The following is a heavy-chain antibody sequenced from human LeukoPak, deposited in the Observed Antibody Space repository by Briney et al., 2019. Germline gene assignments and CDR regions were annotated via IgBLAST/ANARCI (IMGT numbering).Heavy chain of an antibody. Sequence: PGGSLRLSCAASGFTFSSYGMHWVRQAPGKGLEWVAVIWYDGSNKYYADSVKGRFTISRDNSKNTLYLQMNSLRAEDTAVYYCARDQEYSSSWYPFNYYGMDVWGQGTTDTVSS. CDR2: IWYDGSNK. CDR1: GFTFSSYG. V-gene: IGHV3-33*01. J-gene: IGHJ6*02. CDR3: ARDQEYSSSWYPFNYYGMDV. D-gene: IGHD6-13*01.